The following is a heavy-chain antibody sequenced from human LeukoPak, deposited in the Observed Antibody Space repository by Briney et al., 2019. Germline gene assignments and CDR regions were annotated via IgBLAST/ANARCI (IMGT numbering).Heavy chain of an antibody. Sequence: SETLSLTCTVSGDSVSSSIYYWGWIRQPPGKGLEWIGTVYYSGTTNYNPSLKSRVTISVDTSKNQFSLKLSSVTAADTAVYYCASSKYLMVRGFDPWGQGTLVTVSS. CDR2: VYYSGTT. CDR3: ASSKYLMVRGFDP. J-gene: IGHJ5*02. CDR1: GDSVSSSIYY. V-gene: IGHV4-39*07. D-gene: IGHD3-10*01.